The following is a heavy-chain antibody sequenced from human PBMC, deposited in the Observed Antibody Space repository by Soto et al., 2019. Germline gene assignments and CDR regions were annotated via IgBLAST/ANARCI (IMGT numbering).Heavy chain of an antibody. V-gene: IGHV3-21*01. D-gene: IGHD6-13*01. CDR1: GFTFSSYS. J-gene: IGHJ6*02. Sequence: GGSLRLSCAASGFTFSSYSMNWVRQAPGKGLEWVSSISSSSSYIYYADSVKGRFTISRDNAKNSLYLQMNSLRAEDTAVYYCARRLAAAPRDYYYGMDVWGQGTTVTVS. CDR2: ISSSSSYI. CDR3: ARRLAAAPRDYYYGMDV.